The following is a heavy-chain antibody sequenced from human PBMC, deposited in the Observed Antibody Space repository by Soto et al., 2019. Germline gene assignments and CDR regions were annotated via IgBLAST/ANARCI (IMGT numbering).Heavy chain of an antibody. V-gene: IGHV1-46*01. J-gene: IGHJ3*02. CDR1: VYTFTRYY. Sequence: ASVKGSCKASVYTFTRYYVDWVSKPPVQGLEWMGIINPSGGSTSYAQKFQGRVTMTRDTSTSTVYMELSSLRSEDTAVYYCARDLGVTATKGALDIWGQGTMVTVSS. CDR3: ARDLGVTATKGALDI. CDR2: INPSGGST. D-gene: IGHD2-21*02.